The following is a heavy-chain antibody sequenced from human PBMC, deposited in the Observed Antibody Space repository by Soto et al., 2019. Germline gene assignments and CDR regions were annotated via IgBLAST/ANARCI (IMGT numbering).Heavy chain of an antibody. CDR1: GLTVSGKKY. CDR3: ATWHEREHAYDV. D-gene: IGHD1-1*01. V-gene: IGHV3-53*01. J-gene: IGHJ3*01. CDR2: LYDVDGS. Sequence: DVQLVESGGGLMQPGESLRLSCAASGLTVSGKKYVAWVRQAPGKGLEWVSALYDVDGSFYADSVKGRFTTSSDSSKTTVYLQMNGLRPDDTAVYYCATWHEREHAYDVWCRGTTVTVSS.